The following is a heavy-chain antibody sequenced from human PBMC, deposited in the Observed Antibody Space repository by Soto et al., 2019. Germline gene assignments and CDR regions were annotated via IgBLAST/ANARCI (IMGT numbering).Heavy chain of an antibody. D-gene: IGHD4-17*01. CDR1: GGSFSGYY. CDR3: ARERPFYGDYGKYFDY. V-gene: IGHV4-34*01. Sequence: SETLSLTCAAYGGSFSGYYWSWIRQPPGKGLEWIGEINHSGSTNYNPSLKSRVTISVDTSKNQFSLTLSSVSAADTAVYYCARERPFYGDYGKYFDYWGQGPLVTVSS. J-gene: IGHJ4*02. CDR2: INHSGST.